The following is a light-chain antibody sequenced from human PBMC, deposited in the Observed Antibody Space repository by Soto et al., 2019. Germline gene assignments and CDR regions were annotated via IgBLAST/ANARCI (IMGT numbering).Light chain of an antibody. CDR1: QGIGDT. CDR3: QQYGSSLIT. V-gene: IGKV3-15*01. J-gene: IGKJ5*01. CDR2: DTS. Sequence: EIVMTPSPATLSVSPGGGATLSCRASQGIGDTLAWYQQKPGQTPRLLIYDTSIRATGVPARFSGSGSGTDFTLTISRLESEDFAVYYCQQYGSSLITFGQGTRLEIK.